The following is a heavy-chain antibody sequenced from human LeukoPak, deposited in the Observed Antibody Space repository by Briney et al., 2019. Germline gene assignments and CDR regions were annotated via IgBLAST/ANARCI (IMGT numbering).Heavy chain of an antibody. CDR3: ARVSGYSGTWYVDY. D-gene: IGHD6-13*01. V-gene: IGHV3-33*01. Sequence: GRSLRLSCVASGFTFKSYGMHWVRQAPGKGLEWVAIIWYDGSNKYYADFVKGRFTTSRDNSKNTLYLQMNSLRAYDTAVYYCARVSGYSGTWYVDYWGQGTLVTVSS. CDR2: IWYDGSNK. CDR1: GFTFKSYG. J-gene: IGHJ4*02.